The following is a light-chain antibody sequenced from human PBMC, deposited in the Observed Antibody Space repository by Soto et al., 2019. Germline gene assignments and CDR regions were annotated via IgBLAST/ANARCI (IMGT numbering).Light chain of an antibody. CDR3: EEWDGSRNEYA. CDR1: SSNIGSNT. CDR2: SNN. V-gene: IGLV1-44*01. J-gene: IGLJ1*01. Sequence: QSLLTQPPSASGTPGQRVTISCSGSSSNIGSNTVNWYQQLPGTAPKLLIYSNNQRPSGVPDRFSGSKSGTSASLAISGLQSEDEADYCCEEWDGSRNEYAFGNGNKVTVL.